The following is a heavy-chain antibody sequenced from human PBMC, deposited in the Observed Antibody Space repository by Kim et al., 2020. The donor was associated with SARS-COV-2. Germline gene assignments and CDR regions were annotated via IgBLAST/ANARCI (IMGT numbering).Heavy chain of an antibody. CDR1: GFTFSSYG. CDR3: AKTVEAVALGYYFVY. CDR2: ISGSGGIT. J-gene: IGHJ4*01. D-gene: IGHD6-19*01. V-gene: IGHV3-23*01. Sequence: GGSLRLSCAASGFTFSSYGMNWVRQAPGKGLEWVSVISGSGGITYSVDSVKGRFTTSRDDSKNMLYLQMSSLRADDTAVYFCAKTVEAVALGYYFVYWG.